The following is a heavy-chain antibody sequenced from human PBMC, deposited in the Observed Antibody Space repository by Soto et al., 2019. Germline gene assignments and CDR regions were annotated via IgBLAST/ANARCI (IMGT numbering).Heavy chain of an antibody. J-gene: IGHJ4*02. CDR1: GYTALSYA. Sequence: ASVKVSCKASGYTALSYAFHWVRQAPGQGPEWLGWINPNSGGTNYAQKFQGWVTMTRDTSISTAYMELSRLRSDDTDVYYCARDARGDEAPMDYWGQ. V-gene: IGHV1-2*04. D-gene: IGHD3-10*01. CDR3: ARDARGDEAPMDY. CDR2: INPNSGGT.